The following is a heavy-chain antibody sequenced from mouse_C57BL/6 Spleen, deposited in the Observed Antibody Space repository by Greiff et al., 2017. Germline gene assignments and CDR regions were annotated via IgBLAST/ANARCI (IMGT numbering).Heavy chain of an antibody. V-gene: IGHV1-26*01. CDR3: ARGTTVVALDY. CDR1: GYTFTDYY. J-gene: IGHJ2*01. Sequence: VQLQQSGPELVKPGASVKISCKASGYTFTDYYMNWVKQSHGKSLEWIGDINPNNGGTSYNQKFKGKATLTVDKYSSTAYMELRSLTSEDSAVYYCARGTTVVALDYWGQGTTLTVSS. D-gene: IGHD1-1*01. CDR2: INPNNGGT.